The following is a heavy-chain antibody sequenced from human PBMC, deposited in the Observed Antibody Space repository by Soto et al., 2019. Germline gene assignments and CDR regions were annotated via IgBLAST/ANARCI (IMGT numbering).Heavy chain of an antibody. V-gene: IGHV1-3*01. D-gene: IGHD2-21*02. CDR2: INAGNGNK. Sequence: ASVKISGKPSVDTVTSYPRHSFRQDPGQRLEWMGWINAGNGNKKYSQKFQGRVTITRDTSASTAYMELSSLRSEDTAVYYCAKGPRTDIENAFDMWGQGTMVTVSS. CDR3: AKGPRTDIENAFDM. J-gene: IGHJ3*02. CDR1: VDTVTSYP.